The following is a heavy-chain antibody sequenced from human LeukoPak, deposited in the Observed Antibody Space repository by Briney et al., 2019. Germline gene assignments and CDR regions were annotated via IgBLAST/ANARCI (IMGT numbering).Heavy chain of an antibody. J-gene: IGHJ4*02. D-gene: IGHD3-22*01. CDR2: ISGSGGST. Sequence: GGSLRLSCAASGFTFSSYAMSWVRQAPGEGLEWVSAISGSGGSTYYADSVKGRFTISRDNSKNTLYLQMNSLRAEDTAVYYCAPADYDSSGYYFDYWGQGTLVTVSS. V-gene: IGHV3-23*01. CDR3: APADYDSSGYYFDY. CDR1: GFTFSSYA.